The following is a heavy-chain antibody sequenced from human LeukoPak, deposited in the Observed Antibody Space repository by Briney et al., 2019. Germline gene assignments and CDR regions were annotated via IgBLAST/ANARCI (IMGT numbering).Heavy chain of an antibody. V-gene: IGHV3-23*01. Sequence: GSLRFSCAASGFTFSSCAMNWVRQAPGKGLEWVSSVSGSGATTYDADSVKGRFTISRDNSKNTLYLQMNSLRAEDTAIYYCAKDRYGDYSFDSWGQGTLVTVSS. CDR3: AKDRYGDYSFDS. D-gene: IGHD4-17*01. CDR1: GFTFSSCA. J-gene: IGHJ4*02. CDR2: VSGSGATT.